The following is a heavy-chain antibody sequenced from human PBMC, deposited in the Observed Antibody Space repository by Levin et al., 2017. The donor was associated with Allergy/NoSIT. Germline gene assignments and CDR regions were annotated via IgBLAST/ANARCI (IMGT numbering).Heavy chain of an antibody. J-gene: IGHJ5*02. Sequence: SGPTLVKPTQTLTLTCSFSGFSLSSSKMGVGWFRQPPGKALEWLALIYWDDEKRYSPSLSSRLTITKDTSRNQVVLIMTNMDPADTATYYCARRRWEYYCRSGYPLFDPWGQGTMVTVSS. CDR1: GFSLSSSKMG. CDR2: IYWDDEK. CDR3: ARRRWEYYCRSGYPLFDP. V-gene: IGHV2-5*02. D-gene: IGHD3-3*01.